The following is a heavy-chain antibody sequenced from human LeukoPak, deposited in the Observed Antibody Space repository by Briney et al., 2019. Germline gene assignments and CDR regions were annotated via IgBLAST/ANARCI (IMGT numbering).Heavy chain of an antibody. CDR1: GFTFSSYG. CDR2: IRAGGDNT. Sequence: PGGSLRLSCAASGFTFSSYGMSWVRQAPGKGLEWVSGIRAGGDNTYYADSVKGRFTISRDNSKNTLYLQMNSLRAEDTAVYYCARGVRIAVAGNIDYWGQGTLVTVSS. CDR3: ARGVRIAVAGNIDY. V-gene: IGHV3-23*01. D-gene: IGHD6-19*01. J-gene: IGHJ4*02.